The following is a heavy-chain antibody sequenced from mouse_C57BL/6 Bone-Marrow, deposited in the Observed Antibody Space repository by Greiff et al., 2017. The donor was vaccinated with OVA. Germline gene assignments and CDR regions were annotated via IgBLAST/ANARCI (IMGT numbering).Heavy chain of an antibody. CDR2: IYPGSGNT. D-gene: IGHD1-1*01. CDR3: ARRGYYGSSYLYYFDY. Sequence: QVQLKQSGAELVRPGASVKLSCKASGYTFTDYYINWVKQRPGQGLEWIARIYPGSGNTYYNEKFKGKATLTAEKSSSTAYMQLSSLTSEDSAVYFCARRGYYGSSYLYYFDYWGQGTTLTVSS. J-gene: IGHJ2*01. V-gene: IGHV1-76*01. CDR1: GYTFTDYY.